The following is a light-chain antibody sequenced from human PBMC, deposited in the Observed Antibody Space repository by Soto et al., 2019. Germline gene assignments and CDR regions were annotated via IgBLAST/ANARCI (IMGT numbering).Light chain of an antibody. CDR1: QDIGNY. CDR3: QQHHSLPLT. Sequence: IQMTQSPSSLSASVGDRVTITGQASQDIGNYLNWYQQKPGKAPKILIYDTPNMEIGVQSRFSGSGSGTDFRFTISNLQPEDIGTYYCQQHHSLPLTFGPGTKVDLK. V-gene: IGKV1-33*01. J-gene: IGKJ3*01. CDR2: DTP.